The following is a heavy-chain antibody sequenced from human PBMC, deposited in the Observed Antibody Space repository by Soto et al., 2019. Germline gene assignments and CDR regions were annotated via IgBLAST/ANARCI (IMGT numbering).Heavy chain of an antibody. CDR3: ARRYGGNFDY. V-gene: IGHV4-34*01. Sequence: SETLSLTCAVYGGSFSGYYWSWIRQPPGQGLEWIGEINHSGSTNYNPSLKSRVTISVDTSKNQFSLKLSSVTAADTAVYYCARRYGGNFDYWGQGTLVTVSS. J-gene: IGHJ4*02. CDR1: GGSFSGYY. CDR2: INHSGST. D-gene: IGHD3-16*01.